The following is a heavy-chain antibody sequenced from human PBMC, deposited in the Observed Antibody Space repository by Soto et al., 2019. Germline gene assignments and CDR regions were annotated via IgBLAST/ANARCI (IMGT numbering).Heavy chain of an antibody. CDR1: GGSFSGYY. V-gene: IGHV4-34*01. CDR3: AKQTGSGSYFNVGSGGHFDF. J-gene: IGHJ4*02. CDR2: INHSGST. Sequence: SETLSLTCAVYGGSFSGYYWSWIRQPPGKGLEWIGEINHSGSTNYNPSLKSRVTISVDTSKNQFSLKLSSVTSLRVEDTAVYYCAKQTGSGSYFNVGSGGHFDFWGQGTLVTVSS. D-gene: IGHD3-10*01.